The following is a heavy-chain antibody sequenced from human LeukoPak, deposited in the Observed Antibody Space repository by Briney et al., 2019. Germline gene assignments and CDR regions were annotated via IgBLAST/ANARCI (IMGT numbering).Heavy chain of an antibody. J-gene: IGHJ4*02. Sequence: SETLSLTCAVYGGSFSGYYWSWIRQPPGKGLEWIGEINHSGSTNYNPSPKSRVTISVDTSKNQFSLKLSSVTAADTAVYYCARVSPFYDSSWYRKGPFDYWGQGTLVTVSS. CDR3: ARVSPFYDSSWYRKGPFDY. D-gene: IGHD6-13*01. V-gene: IGHV4-34*01. CDR2: INHSGST. CDR1: GGSFSGYY.